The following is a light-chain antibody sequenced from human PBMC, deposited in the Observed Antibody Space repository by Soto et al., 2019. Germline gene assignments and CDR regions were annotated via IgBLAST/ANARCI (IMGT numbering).Light chain of an antibody. CDR3: STWDDSLRCLV. CDR2: SNH. CDR1: SSNIGGNS. Sequence: QSVLTQPTSASGAPGQGISISCSGSSSNIGGNSVSWYRQVPGTAPKLLIFSNHQRPSGVPDRFSGSKSGTSASLAISGLQSEDEADYYCSTWDDSLRCLVFGGGTKLTVL. J-gene: IGLJ2*01. V-gene: IGLV1-44*01.